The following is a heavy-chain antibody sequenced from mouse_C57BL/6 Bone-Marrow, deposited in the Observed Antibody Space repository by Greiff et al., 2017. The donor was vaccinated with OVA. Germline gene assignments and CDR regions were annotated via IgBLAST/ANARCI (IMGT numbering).Heavy chain of an antibody. Sequence: QVQLQQSGPELVKPGASVKISCKASGYAFSSSWMNWVKQRPGKGLEWIGRIYPGDGDTNYNGKFKGKATLTADKSSSTAYMQLSSLTSEDSAVYFCARWDYYGSSPFEDWGQGTTLTVSS. CDR3: ARWDYYGSSPFED. D-gene: IGHD1-1*01. V-gene: IGHV1-82*01. CDR1: GYAFSSSW. CDR2: IYPGDGDT. J-gene: IGHJ2*01.